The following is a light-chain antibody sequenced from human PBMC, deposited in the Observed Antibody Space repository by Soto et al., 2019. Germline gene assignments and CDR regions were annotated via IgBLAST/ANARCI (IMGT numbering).Light chain of an antibody. CDR2: QAS. J-gene: IGKJ1*01. CDR1: QSISSW. V-gene: IGKV1-5*03. Sequence: DIQMTQSPSTLSASVGDRVTITCRASQSISSWLAWYQQKPGKAPKLLIYQASSLLSWVPSRFSGSGSGTEFALTINSLQPDDFATYYCQQYSTYSLEDRFGQGTKVEIK. CDR3: QQYSTYSLEDR.